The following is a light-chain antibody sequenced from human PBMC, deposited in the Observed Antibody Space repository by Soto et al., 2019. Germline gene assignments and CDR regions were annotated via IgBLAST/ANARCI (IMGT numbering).Light chain of an antibody. Sequence: EIGFTQSPSTLSLSPGERATLSCRASQSLSSYLAWYQQKPGQSPRLLIYGASSRATGIPARFSGSGSGTEFTLTISSLQSEDFAVYYCQQYNNWPSITFGQGTRLEIK. V-gene: IGKV3-15*01. CDR1: QSLSSY. CDR2: GAS. CDR3: QQYNNWPSIT. J-gene: IGKJ5*01.